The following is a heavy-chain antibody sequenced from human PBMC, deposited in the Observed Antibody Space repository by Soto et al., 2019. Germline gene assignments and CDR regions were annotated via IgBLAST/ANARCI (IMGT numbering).Heavy chain of an antibody. V-gene: IGHV3-23*01. CDR1: GFSFSCCA. J-gene: IGHJ3*02. Sequence: EVQLLESGGGLVQPGGSLRLSCAASGFSFSCCAMSWVRQAPGKGLEWVSAISNTAGYTDYADSVKGRFTISRDNSKNTLYLQMGSLRAEDTAVYYCAQRCVGNGFDIWGQGTMVTVSS. D-gene: IGHD1-1*01. CDR2: ISNTAGYT. CDR3: AQRCVGNGFDI.